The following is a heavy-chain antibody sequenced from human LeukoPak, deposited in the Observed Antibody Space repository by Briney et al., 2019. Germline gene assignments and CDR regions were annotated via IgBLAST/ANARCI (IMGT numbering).Heavy chain of an antibody. CDR1: GFTFSTYW. CDR3: ARDTGYSYGL. Sequence: GGSLRLSCAASGFTFSTYWMHWVRQVPGKGLVWVSRINGDGSSISYADSVKGRFTVSRDNAKNTVYLQMNSLRAEDTAVYYCARDTGYSYGLWGQGTLVTVSS. CDR2: INGDGSSI. J-gene: IGHJ4*02. V-gene: IGHV3-74*01. D-gene: IGHD5-18*01.